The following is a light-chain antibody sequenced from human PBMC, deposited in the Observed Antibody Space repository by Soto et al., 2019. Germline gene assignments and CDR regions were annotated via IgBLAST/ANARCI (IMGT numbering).Light chain of an antibody. J-gene: IGLJ2*01. V-gene: IGLV2-18*01. CDR2: EVN. CDR3: SLYTTSSSRVV. Sequence: QSALTQPPSVSGSPGQSVTITCTGTSSDVGTYNRVSWYQQPPGTAPKLIIYEVNNRPSGVSDRFSGSKSGNTASLTISGLQAEDEADYHCSLYTTSSSRVVFGGGTKLTVL. CDR1: SSDVGTYNR.